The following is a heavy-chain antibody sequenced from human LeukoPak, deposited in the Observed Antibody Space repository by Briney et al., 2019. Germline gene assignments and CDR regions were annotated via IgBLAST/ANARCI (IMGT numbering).Heavy chain of an antibody. CDR1: GFTFSVYA. D-gene: IGHD3-10*01. CDR2: IRVSGGGAT. V-gene: IGHV3-23*01. J-gene: IGHJ4*02. CDR3: AKPTGTGVAKWYFDS. Sequence: GGSLRLSCAASGFTFSVYAMTWVRQAPGKGLEWVSTIRVSGGGATYYAASVQGRFTISRDNSRNTIYLQMSSLRVEDTAVYYCAKPTGTGVAKWYFDSWGQGTLVTVSS.